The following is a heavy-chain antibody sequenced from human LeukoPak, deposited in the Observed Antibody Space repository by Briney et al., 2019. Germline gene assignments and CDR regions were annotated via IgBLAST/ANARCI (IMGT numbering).Heavy chain of an antibody. V-gene: IGHV3-23*01. CDR3: ANRDYYSFDY. D-gene: IGHD2/OR15-2a*01. J-gene: IGHJ4*02. CDR1: GFTFNSCA. Sequence: GGSLRLSCAASGFTFNSCAMSWVRQAPGKGLEWVSTISDSGTSTFYADSVKGRFTISRDNSKNTLYVQMNSLRAEDTAVYYCANRDYYSFDYWGQGTLVTVSS. CDR2: ISDSGTST.